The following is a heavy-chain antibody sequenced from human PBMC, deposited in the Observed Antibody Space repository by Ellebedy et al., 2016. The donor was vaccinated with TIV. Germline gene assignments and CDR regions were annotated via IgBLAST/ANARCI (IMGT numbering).Heavy chain of an antibody. CDR3: ARDCSSTSCYERWFDP. D-gene: IGHD2-2*01. V-gene: IGHV4-59*08. J-gene: IGHJ5*02. CDR2: IYYSGST. CDR1: GGSISSYY. Sequence: SETLSLTCTVSGGSISSYYWSWIRQPPGKGLEWIGYIYYSGSTNYNPSLKSRVTISVDTSKNQFSLKLSSVTAADTAVYYCARDCSSTSCYERWFDPWGQGTLVTVSS.